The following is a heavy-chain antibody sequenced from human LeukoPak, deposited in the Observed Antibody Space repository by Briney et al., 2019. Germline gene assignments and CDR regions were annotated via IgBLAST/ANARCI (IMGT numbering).Heavy chain of an antibody. J-gene: IGHJ4*02. D-gene: IGHD5-12*01. V-gene: IGHV3-23*01. CDR3: AKSPGEGYDRYLDY. Sequence: AISGSGGSTYYAESGKGRFTISRDNSKNTLYLQKNSLRAEDTAVYYCAKSPGEGYDRYLDYWGQGTLVTVS. CDR2: ISGSGGST.